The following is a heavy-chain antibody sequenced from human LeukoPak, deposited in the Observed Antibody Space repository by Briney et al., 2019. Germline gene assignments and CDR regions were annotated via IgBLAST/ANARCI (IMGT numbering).Heavy chain of an antibody. V-gene: IGHV1-69*13. J-gene: IGHJ5*02. CDR1: GGTFSSYA. D-gene: IGHD3-22*01. CDR3: AREYDYYDSRTDWFDP. CDR2: IIPIFGTA. Sequence: SVKVSCKASGGTFSSYAISWVRQAPGQGLEWMGGIIPIFGTANYAQKFQGRVTITADESTSTAYMELSRLRSDDTAVYYCAREYDYYDSRTDWFDPWGQGTLVTVSS.